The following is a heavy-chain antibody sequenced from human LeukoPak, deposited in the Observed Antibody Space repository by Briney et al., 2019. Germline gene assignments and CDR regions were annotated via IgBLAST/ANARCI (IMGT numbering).Heavy chain of an antibody. CDR1: GFTFCNSW. D-gene: IGHD5-12*01. CDR2: IKQHGSEI. Sequence: PGGSLRLSCAASGFTFCNSWRDWVRTAPGKGLEWVAQIKQHGSEIYYMDSEKGRFTISRDDATNSVYLQMNSRRAQDTAIYYCATDLGFYWGQGTLVTVS. J-gene: IGHJ4*02. CDR3: ATDLGFY. V-gene: IGHV3-7*01.